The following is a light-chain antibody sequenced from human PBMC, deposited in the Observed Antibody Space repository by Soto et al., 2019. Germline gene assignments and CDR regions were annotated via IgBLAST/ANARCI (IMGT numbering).Light chain of an antibody. CDR1: QRVGNNY. Sequence: IVLTQSPGTLSLSPGERATLSCRASQRVGNNYLAWYQQKPGQAPRILNYAASSRASGIPDRIRGSGSGSDFTLTISILEPEVYAVYFCHQYGTSPWTCGQGTKVEIK. CDR2: AAS. CDR3: HQYGTSPWT. J-gene: IGKJ1*01. V-gene: IGKV3-20*01.